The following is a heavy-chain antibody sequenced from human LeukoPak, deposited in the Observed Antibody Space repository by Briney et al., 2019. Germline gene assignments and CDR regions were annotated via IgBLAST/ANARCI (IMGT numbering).Heavy chain of an antibody. V-gene: IGHV3-30-3*02. CDR3: VKSYGVRG. CDR1: GFTFSSYA. CDR2: MSYDGSSK. J-gene: IGHJ4*02. Sequence: GGSLRLSCAASGFTFSSYAMHWVRQAPGKGLEWVALMSYDGSSKYYADSVKGRFTISRDNSKNTLYLQMSSLRAEDTAVYYCVKSYGVRGWGQGTLVTVSS. D-gene: IGHD4-17*01.